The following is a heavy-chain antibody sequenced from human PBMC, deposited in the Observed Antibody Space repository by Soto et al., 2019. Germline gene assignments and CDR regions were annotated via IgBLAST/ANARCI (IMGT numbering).Heavy chain of an antibody. CDR1: GFTFSSYG. J-gene: IGHJ4*02. V-gene: IGHV3-30*18. D-gene: IGHD2-15*01. CDR3: AKVPATPTDVRSSNYFDY. Sequence: PGGSLRLSCAASGFTFSSYGMHWVRQAPGKGLEWVAVISYDGSNKYYADSVKGRFTISRDNSKNTLYLQMNSLRAEDTAVYYCAKVPATPTDVRSSNYFDYWGQGTLVTVSS. CDR2: ISYDGSNK.